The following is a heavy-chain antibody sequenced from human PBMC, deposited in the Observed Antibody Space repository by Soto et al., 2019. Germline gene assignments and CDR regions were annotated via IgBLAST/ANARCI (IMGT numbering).Heavy chain of an antibody. D-gene: IGHD6-13*01. CDR2: IWYDGSNK. CDR1: GFTFSSYG. J-gene: IGHJ6*02. V-gene: IGHV3-33*01. CDR3: ARPRIAAAGTDTANYGMDV. Sequence: GGSLRLSCAASGFTFSSYGMHWVRQAPGKGLEWVAVIWYDGSNKYYADSVKGRFTISRDNSKNTLYLQMNSLRAEDTAVYYCARPRIAAAGTDTANYGMDVWGQGTTVTVSS.